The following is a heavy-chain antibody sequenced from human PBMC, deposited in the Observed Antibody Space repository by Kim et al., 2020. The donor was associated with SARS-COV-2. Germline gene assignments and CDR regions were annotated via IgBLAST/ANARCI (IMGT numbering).Heavy chain of an antibody. J-gene: IGHJ4*02. CDR1: GGIFTNYP. D-gene: IGHD2-8*01. CDR3: ARRCLGLSCHKGVSLDS. Sequence: SVKVSCKASGGIFTNYPISWLRRAPGHGLEWMGRITPMLDVANYAQRFQGRVTITADKSTSTAYMELGILTSDDTAVYYCARRCLGLSCHKGVSLDSWGQGTLVTVS. CDR2: ITPMLDVA. V-gene: IGHV1-69*02.